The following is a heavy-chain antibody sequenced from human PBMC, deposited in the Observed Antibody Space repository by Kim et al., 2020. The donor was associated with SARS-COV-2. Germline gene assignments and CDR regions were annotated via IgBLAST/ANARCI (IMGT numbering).Heavy chain of an antibody. J-gene: IGHJ6*02. CDR2: ISSSSSYI. Sequence: GGSLRLSCAASGFTFSSYSMNWVRQAPGKGLEWVSSISSSSSYIYYADSVKGRFTISRDNAKNSLYLQMNSLRAEDTAVYYCARDRLQYGSGSYYYYYYGMDVWGQGTTVTVSS. CDR1: GFTFSSYS. V-gene: IGHV3-21*01. D-gene: IGHD3-10*01. CDR3: ARDRLQYGSGSYYYYYYGMDV.